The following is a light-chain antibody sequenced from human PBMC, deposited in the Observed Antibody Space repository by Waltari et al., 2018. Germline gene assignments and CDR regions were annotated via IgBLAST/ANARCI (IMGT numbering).Light chain of an antibody. CDR1: QGINSY. Sequence: DIQLTQSPSFLSASVGDSVTITCRASQGINSYLGWYQQKPGKAPNLLIYAASTLQSGVPSRFCGSGSGTEFTLTISSLQPEDFATYYCQQLSTYPVTFGGGTKVEIK. V-gene: IGKV1-9*01. CDR2: AAS. J-gene: IGKJ4*01. CDR3: QQLSTYPVT.